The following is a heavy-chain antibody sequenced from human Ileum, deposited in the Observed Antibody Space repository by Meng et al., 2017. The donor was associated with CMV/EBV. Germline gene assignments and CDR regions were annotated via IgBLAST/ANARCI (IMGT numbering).Heavy chain of an antibody. D-gene: IGHD2-21*01. CDR2: ISSGGTNT. CDR1: FTRYA. Sequence: FTRYAMCCVRQAPGKGLGWGSVISSGGTNTYYSESVEGRFTISRDNSKNSLYLQMNSLRAEDTAVYYCAKAAYCGADCPSPPWYFAYWGQGTLVTVSS. J-gene: IGHJ4*02. CDR3: AKAAYCGADCPSPPWYFAY. V-gene: IGHV3-23*03.